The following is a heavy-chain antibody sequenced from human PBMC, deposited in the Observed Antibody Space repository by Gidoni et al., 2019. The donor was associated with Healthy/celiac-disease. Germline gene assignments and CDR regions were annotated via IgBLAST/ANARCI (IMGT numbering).Heavy chain of an antibody. CDR3: ARAYGDLDPKRLNGLGGKYYFDY. D-gene: IGHD4-17*01. V-gene: IGHV4-30-4*01. CDR1: GGSISSGGYY. Sequence: QVQLQESGPGLVKPSQTLSLTCAVSGGSISSGGYYWSWIRQPPGKGLEWIGYIYYSGSTYYNPSLKSRVTISVDTSKNQFSLKLSSVTAADTAVYYCARAYGDLDPKRLNGLGGKYYFDYWGQGTLVTVSS. CDR2: IYYSGST. J-gene: IGHJ4*02.